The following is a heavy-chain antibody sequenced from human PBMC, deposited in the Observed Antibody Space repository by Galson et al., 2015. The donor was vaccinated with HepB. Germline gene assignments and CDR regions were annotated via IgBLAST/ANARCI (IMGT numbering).Heavy chain of an antibody. CDR3: ARALANSRYSLWYFDY. V-gene: IGHV3-48*03. J-gene: IGHJ4*02. D-gene: IGHD1-1*01. CDR1: GFTFSGYE. CDR2: ISSSSSTI. Sequence: SLRLSCAASGFTFSGYEMNWVRQAPGKGLEWVSYISSSSSTIYYADSVRGRFTISRDNAKNSLYLQMSSLRAEDTAVYYCARALANSRYSLWYFDYWGQGALVTVSS.